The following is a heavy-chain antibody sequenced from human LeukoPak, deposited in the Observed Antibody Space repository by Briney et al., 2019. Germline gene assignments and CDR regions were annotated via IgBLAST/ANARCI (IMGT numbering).Heavy chain of an antibody. V-gene: IGHV4-61*02. J-gene: IGHJ4*02. CDR1: GGSISSGSYY. CDR3: GIAPDY. Sequence: SETLSLTCTVSGGSISSGSYYWSWIRQPAGKGLEWIGRIYTSGSTNYNPSLKSRVTISVDTSKNQFSLKLTSVTAAGTAVYYCGIAPDYWGQGTLVIVSS. CDR2: IYTSGST.